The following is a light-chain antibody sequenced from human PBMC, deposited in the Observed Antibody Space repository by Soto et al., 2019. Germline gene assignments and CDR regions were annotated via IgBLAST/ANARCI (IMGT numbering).Light chain of an antibody. CDR2: DAS. J-gene: IGKJ4*01. CDR1: QGIARA. Sequence: AIHLTQSPSSLSATVGDSVTITCRASQGIARALAWYQQKPGKAPKLLIYDASSLESGVPSRFSGGGYVTDFTLTITSLQPEDFATYYCQQFSNYPLTFGGGTKVEIK. CDR3: QQFSNYPLT. V-gene: IGKV1D-13*01.